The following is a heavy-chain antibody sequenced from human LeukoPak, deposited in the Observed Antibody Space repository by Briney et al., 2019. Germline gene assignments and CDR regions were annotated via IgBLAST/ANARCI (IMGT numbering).Heavy chain of an antibody. V-gene: IGHV4-59*08. CDR2: IYYTGNT. J-gene: IGHJ5*02. D-gene: IGHD1-26*01. CDR1: GASISSSY. Sequence: PSETLSLTCTVSGASISSSYWSWIRQPPGKGLEYIGFIYYTGNTNYNPSLKSRVTLSLDTSKNQFSLKLSSVTAADTAVYYCARATWEGWFDPWGQGTLVTVSS. CDR3: ARATWEGWFDP.